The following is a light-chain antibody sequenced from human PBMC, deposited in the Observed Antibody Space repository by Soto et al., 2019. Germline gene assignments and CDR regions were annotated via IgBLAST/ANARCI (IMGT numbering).Light chain of an antibody. CDR3: QQDKDWNT. CDR1: QSVSTN. CDR2: AAS. V-gene: IGKV3-15*01. J-gene: IGKJ2*01. Sequence: EIVMTQSPATLSVSPGESATLSCRASQSVSTNLAWYQQKPDQAPRRLIYAASTRAIGIPARFSGSGSGTEFTLTICRHQSEDFAIYYSQQDKDWNTSGQGNKHEI.